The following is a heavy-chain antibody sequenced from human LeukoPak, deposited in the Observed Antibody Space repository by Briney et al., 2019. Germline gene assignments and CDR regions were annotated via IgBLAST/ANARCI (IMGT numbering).Heavy chain of an antibody. V-gene: IGHV3-11*01. D-gene: IGHD6-13*01. CDR3: ARPAGYSSSWLTRGIDY. Sequence: GGSLRLSCAASGFTFSDYYMSWIRQAPGKGLEWVSYISSSGSTIYYADSVKGRFTISRDNAKNSLYLQMNSLRAEDTAVYYCARPAGYSSSWLTRGIDYWGQGTLVTVSS. CDR1: GFTFSDYY. J-gene: IGHJ4*02. CDR2: ISSSGSTI.